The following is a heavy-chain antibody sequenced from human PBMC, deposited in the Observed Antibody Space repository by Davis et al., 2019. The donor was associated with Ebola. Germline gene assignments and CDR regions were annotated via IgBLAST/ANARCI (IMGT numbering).Heavy chain of an antibody. D-gene: IGHD3-10*01. Sequence: SVKVSCKPYGYTFTDYGISWVRQAPGQGLEWMGGIIPIFGTANYAQKFQGRVTITADESTSTAYMELSSLRSEDTAVYYCARPTNRESIYYYYGMDVWGQGTTVTVSS. CDR1: GYTFTDYG. CDR2: IIPIFGTA. J-gene: IGHJ6*02. CDR3: ARPTNRESIYYYYGMDV. V-gene: IGHV1-69*13.